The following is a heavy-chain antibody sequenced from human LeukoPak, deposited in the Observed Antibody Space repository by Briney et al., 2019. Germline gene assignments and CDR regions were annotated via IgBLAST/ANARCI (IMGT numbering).Heavy chain of an antibody. J-gene: IGHJ3*02. Sequence: SEPLSLTCTVSGGSISSYYWSWIRQPPGKGLEWIGYIYYSGSTNYNPSLKSRVTISVDTSKNQFSLKLSSVTAADTAVYCCARVRGKWEPLDAFDIWGQGTMVTVSS. CDR1: GGSISSYY. D-gene: IGHD1-26*01. CDR3: ARVRGKWEPLDAFDI. V-gene: IGHV4-59*01. CDR2: IYYSGST.